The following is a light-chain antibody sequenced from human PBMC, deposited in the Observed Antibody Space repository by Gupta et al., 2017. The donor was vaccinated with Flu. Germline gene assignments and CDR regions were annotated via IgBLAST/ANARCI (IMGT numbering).Light chain of an antibody. Sequence: QSAPTQPPSVSGSPGQSVTISCTGSSNDVGGSNRVSWYQQRPGKAPKLILYEVTKRPSGVPDRFSGSKSGNTASLTISGLQADDEADYYCFSHAGRVTWVFGTGTTVTVL. J-gene: IGLJ1*01. CDR3: FSHAGRVTWV. V-gene: IGLV2-11*01. CDR1: SNDVGGSNR. CDR2: EVT.